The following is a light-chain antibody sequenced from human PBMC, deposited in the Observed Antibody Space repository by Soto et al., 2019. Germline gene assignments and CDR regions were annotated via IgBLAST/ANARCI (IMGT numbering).Light chain of an antibody. CDR1: QVINNY. J-gene: IGKJ3*01. CDR3: LRHGGAPPVI. Sequence: DIQMTQSPSSLSASVGDRVTITCRASQVINNYLAWYQQKPGKAPKLLIFAASTLQSGVPSRFSGSGSGTDFTPTISSLQPEDVATYYCLRHGGAPPVIFGPGTKVGV. CDR2: AAS. V-gene: IGKV1-27*01.